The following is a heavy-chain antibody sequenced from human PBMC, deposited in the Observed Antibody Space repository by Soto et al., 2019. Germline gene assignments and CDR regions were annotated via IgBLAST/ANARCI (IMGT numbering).Heavy chain of an antibody. J-gene: IGHJ4*02. D-gene: IGHD5-18*01. CDR1: GYTFTAYY. Sequence: ASVKVSCKASGYTFTAYYMHWVRQAPGQGLEGMGIINPSSGDTTYAQKFQGRVSMTRDNPTNTLYLQVNSLRGEDTALYYCARDQFSERNGYFYGYGYFDYWGPGILVTVSS. V-gene: IGHV1-46*01. CDR3: ARDQFSERNGYFYGYGYFDY. CDR2: INPSSGDT.